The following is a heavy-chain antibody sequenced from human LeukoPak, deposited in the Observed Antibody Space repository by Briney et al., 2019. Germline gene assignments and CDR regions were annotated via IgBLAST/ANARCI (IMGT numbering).Heavy chain of an antibody. D-gene: IGHD1-26*01. V-gene: IGHV4-61*01. J-gene: IGHJ3*02. Sequence: SETLSLTCTVSGGSVSSGSYYWSWIRQPPGKGPEWIGYIYYSGSTNYNPSLKSRVTISVDTSKNQFSLKLSSVTAADTAVYYCARAYRWELLPYAFDIWGQGTMVTVSS. CDR3: ARAYRWELLPYAFDI. CDR2: IYYSGST. CDR1: GGSVSSGSYY.